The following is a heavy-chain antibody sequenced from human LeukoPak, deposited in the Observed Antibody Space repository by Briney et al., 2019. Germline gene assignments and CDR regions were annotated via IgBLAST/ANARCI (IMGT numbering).Heavy chain of an antibody. D-gene: IGHD3-22*01. Sequence: PSETLSLTCAVYGGSFSGYYWSWIRQPPGKGLEWIGEINHSGSTNYNPSLKSRVTISVDTSKNQFSLKLSSVTAADTAVYYCVMAYYDSSGYYPQARLDYWGQGTLVTVSS. CDR1: GGSFSGYY. J-gene: IGHJ4*02. CDR2: INHSGST. V-gene: IGHV4-34*01. CDR3: VMAYYDSSGYYPQARLDY.